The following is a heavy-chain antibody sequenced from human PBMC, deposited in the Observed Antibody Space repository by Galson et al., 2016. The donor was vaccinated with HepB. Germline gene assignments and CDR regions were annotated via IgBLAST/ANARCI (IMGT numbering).Heavy chain of an antibody. V-gene: IGHV4-39*01. CDR2: IYYSGST. J-gene: IGHJ4*02. D-gene: IGHD3-22*01. CDR1: GGSISSGDYY. Sequence: ETLSLTCTVSGGSISSGDYYWSWIRQPPGKGLEWIWTIYYSGSTYYNPSLKSRVTISVDTSKNQFSLNLSSVTAADTAVYYCARQAYYYDTRGYYHRHPDYWGQGTLVTVSS. CDR3: ARQAYYYDTRGYYHRHPDY.